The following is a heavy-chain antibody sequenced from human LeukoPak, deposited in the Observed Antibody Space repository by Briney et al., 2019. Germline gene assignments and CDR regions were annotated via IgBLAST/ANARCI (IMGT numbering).Heavy chain of an antibody. V-gene: IGHV3-23*01. CDR3: ARISVVSRSGPLDY. J-gene: IGHJ4*02. Sequence: GGSLRLSCAASGFTFSSYAMTWVRQAPGKGLEWVSTSRSGAYTYYADSVKGRLSISRDNSKNTLYLEMNSLRAEDAAVYYCARISVVSRSGPLDYWGQGTLVTVSS. CDR2: SRSGAYT. D-gene: IGHD3-10*01. CDR1: GFTFSSYA.